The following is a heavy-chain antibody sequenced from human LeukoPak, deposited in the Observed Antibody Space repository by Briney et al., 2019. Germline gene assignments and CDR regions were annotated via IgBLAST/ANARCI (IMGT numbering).Heavy chain of an antibody. CDR3: ARGPIAAAAYYYYYMDV. CDR1: GYTFTSYD. CDR2: MNPNSGNT. V-gene: IGHV1-8*01. J-gene: IGHJ6*03. D-gene: IGHD6-13*01. Sequence: ASVKVSCKASGYTFTSYDINWVRQATGQGLEWMGWMNPNSGNTGYAQKFQGRVTMTRNTSISTAYMELSSLRSEDTAVYYCARGPIAAAAYYYYYMDVWGKGTTVTVSS.